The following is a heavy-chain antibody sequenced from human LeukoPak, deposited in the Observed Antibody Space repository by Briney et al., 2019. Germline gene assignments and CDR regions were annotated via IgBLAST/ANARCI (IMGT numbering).Heavy chain of an antibody. CDR1: SYSFTSYG. D-gene: IGHD3-22*01. CDR3: ASVTYYYDSSGYYYTTNYFDY. Sequence: SVKVSCKASSYSFTSYGFSWVRQAPGQGLEWMGGIIPIFGTANYAQKFQGRVTITADESTSTAYMELSSLRSEDTAVYYCASVTYYYDSSGYYYTTNYFDYWGQGTLVTVSS. V-gene: IGHV1-69*13. J-gene: IGHJ4*02. CDR2: IIPIFGTA.